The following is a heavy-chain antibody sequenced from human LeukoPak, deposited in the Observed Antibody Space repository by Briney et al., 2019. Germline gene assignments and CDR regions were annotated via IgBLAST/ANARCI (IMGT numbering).Heavy chain of an antibody. D-gene: IGHD4-17*01. V-gene: IGHV3-21*01. CDR2: ISRSSTYI. CDR1: GFTFSTYS. J-gene: IGHJ4*02. Sequence: NPGGSLRLSCAASGFTFSTYSMNWVRQAPGKGLEWVSSISRSSTYIYYTDSVKGRFTISRDDAKNSLSLQMDSLRAEDTAVYYCAREGLDGDLYFDYWGQGTLVTVSS. CDR3: AREGLDGDLYFDY.